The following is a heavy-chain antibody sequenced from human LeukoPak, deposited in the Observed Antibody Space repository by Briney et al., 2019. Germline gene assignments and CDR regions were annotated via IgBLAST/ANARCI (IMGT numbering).Heavy chain of an antibody. V-gene: IGHV4-61*02. CDR1: GGSISSGSYY. D-gene: IGHD2-15*01. CDR3: ARDQDIVVGSFDY. J-gene: IGHJ4*02. Sequence: SETLSLTCTVSGGSISSGSYYWSWIRQPAGKGLEWIGRIYTSGSTNYNPSLKSRVTISVDTSKNQFSLKLSSVTAADTAVYYCARDQDIVVGSFDYWGQGTLVTVSS. CDR2: IYTSGST.